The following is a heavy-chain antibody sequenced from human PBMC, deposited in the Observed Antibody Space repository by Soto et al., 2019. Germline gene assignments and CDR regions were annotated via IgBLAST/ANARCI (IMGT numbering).Heavy chain of an antibody. CDR2: IYYSGTT. V-gene: IGHV4-39*01. Sequence: SVTLSLTCIVSGDSISSSSYYWVWIRQPPGKGLEWIGSIYYSGTTYYNPSLESRVTISIDTSKNQFSLKVSSLTAADTAVYYCAKTGPYDILTYWYFDLWGRGTLVTVSS. CDR1: GDSISSSSYY. CDR3: AKTGPYDILTYWYFDL. D-gene: IGHD3-9*01. J-gene: IGHJ2*01.